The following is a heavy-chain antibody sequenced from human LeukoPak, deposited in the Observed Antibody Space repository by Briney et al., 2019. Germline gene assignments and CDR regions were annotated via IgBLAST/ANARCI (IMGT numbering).Heavy chain of an antibody. CDR2: IYDSGST. D-gene: IGHD2/OR15-2a*01. J-gene: IGHJ5*02. V-gene: IGHV4-30-2*06. Sequence: SQTLSLTCIVSGGSISSGGHPWRWIRQSPGKGLEWIGYIYDSGSTFYNPSLKSRVTMSIDRSNNQFSLKLSSVTAADTAVYYCARESNINNWFDPWGQGTLVTVSS. CDR3: ARESNINNWFDP. CDR1: GGSISSGGHP.